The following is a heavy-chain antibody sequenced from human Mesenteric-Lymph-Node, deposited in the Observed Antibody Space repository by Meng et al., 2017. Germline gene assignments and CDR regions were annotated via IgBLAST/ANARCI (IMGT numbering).Heavy chain of an antibody. CDR3: ARGLPNYDSSGYYFYGFDY. V-gene: IGHV4-38-2*01. CDR2: IYHSGST. Sequence: SETLSLTCAVSGYSISSGYYWGWIRQPPGKGQEWLRSIYHSGSTYYNPSLKSRVTISVDTSKNQFSLKLSSVTAADTAVYYCARGLPNYDSSGYYFYGFDYWGQGTLVTVSS. CDR1: GYSISSGYY. D-gene: IGHD3-22*01. J-gene: IGHJ4*02.